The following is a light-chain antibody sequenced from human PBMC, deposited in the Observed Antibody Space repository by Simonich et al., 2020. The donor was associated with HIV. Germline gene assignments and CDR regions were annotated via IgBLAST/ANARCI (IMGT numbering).Light chain of an antibody. CDR2: RAS. Sequence: DIQLTQSPSFLSASVGDRVTITCRASQGIASYLAWYQQKQGKAPKLLIYRASTLQSGVPSRFSGSGSGTEFTLTISSLQPEDFATYYCQHLNSFLPLTFGGGTKVEIK. CDR3: QHLNSFLPLT. J-gene: IGKJ4*01. V-gene: IGKV1-9*01. CDR1: QGIASY.